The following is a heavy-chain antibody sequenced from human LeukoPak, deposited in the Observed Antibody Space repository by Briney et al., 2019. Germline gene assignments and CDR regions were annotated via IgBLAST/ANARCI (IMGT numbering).Heavy chain of an antibody. D-gene: IGHD5/OR15-5a*01. Sequence: PSETLSLTCTVSGGSISSSSYYWGWIRQPPGKGLEWIGSIYYSGSTYYNPSLKSRVTISVDTSKNQFSVKVSSVTAADTAVYYCARRFDFVYDYVYYFDSWGQGTLVTVSS. J-gene: IGHJ4*02. CDR2: IYYSGST. CDR1: GGSISSSSYY. CDR3: ARRFDFVYDYVYYFDS. V-gene: IGHV4-39*07.